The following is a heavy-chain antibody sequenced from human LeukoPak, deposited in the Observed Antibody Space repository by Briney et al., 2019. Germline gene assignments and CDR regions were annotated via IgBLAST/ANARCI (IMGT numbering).Heavy chain of an antibody. Sequence: ASVKVSCKASGYTFTNYPIHWVRQAPEQRLEWMGWINTDNDNTKYSQTFQGRVTITRDTSASTAYMELSSLRSEDTAVYYCARGMYGSGSYCDYWGQGTLVTVSS. CDR3: ARGMYGSGSYCDY. V-gene: IGHV1-3*04. D-gene: IGHD3-10*01. CDR2: INTDNDNT. CDR1: GYTFTNYP. J-gene: IGHJ4*02.